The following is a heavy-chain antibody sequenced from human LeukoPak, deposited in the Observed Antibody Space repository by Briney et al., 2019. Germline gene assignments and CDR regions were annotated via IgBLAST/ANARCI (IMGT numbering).Heavy chain of an antibody. CDR2: INPSGGST. CDR3: AKDQGGWGGGDCCPLDY. CDR1: GYTFTSYY. D-gene: IGHD2-21*01. V-gene: IGHV1-46*01. J-gene: IGHJ4*02. Sequence: ASVKVSCKASGYTFTSYYMHWVRQAPGQGLEWMGIINPSGGSTSYAQKFQGRVTMTRDTSIATAYLELSSLRSDDTAVYYCAKDQGGWGGGDCCPLDYWGQGTLVTVSS.